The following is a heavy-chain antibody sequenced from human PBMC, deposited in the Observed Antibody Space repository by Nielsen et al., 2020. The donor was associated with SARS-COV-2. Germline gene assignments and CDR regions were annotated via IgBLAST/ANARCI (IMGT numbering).Heavy chain of an antibody. CDR2: IGTGGDT. J-gene: IGHJ6*03. CDR3: TRARYCSGGSCYSGYYMDV. CDR1: GFAFSSYV. V-gene: IGHV3-47*02. Sequence: GESLKISCAASGFAFSSYVLHWVRRAPGKGPEWVSAIGTGGDTYYADSVKGRFTISRDNSKNTLYLQMNSLRAEDTAVYYCTRARYCSGGSCYSGYYMDVWGKGTTVTVSS. D-gene: IGHD2-15*01.